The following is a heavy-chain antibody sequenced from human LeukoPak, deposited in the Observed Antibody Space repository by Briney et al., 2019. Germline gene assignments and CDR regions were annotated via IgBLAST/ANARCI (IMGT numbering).Heavy chain of an antibody. V-gene: IGHV3-7*04. CDR2: IKHDDSEK. CDR1: GFTFSSNS. CDR3: ARAYNAAS. Sequence: GGSLRLSCAASGFTFSSNSMTWVRRAPGKGLEWVANIKHDDSEKSYVDSVKGRFSISRDNAMKSVFLQMNSLRVEDTAVYYCARAYNAASWGQGTLVIVSP. J-gene: IGHJ5*02. D-gene: IGHD1-1*01.